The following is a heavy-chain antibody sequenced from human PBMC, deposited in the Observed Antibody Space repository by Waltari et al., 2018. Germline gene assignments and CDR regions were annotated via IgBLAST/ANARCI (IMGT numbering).Heavy chain of an antibody. CDR2: IIPIFGTA. D-gene: IGHD1-26*01. V-gene: IGHV1-69*12. J-gene: IGHJ6*03. Sequence: QVQLVQSGAEVQKPGSSVKVSCKASGGTFSSDAICWVRQAPGQGLEWMGGIIPIFGTANYAQKFQGRVTITADESTSTAYMELSSLRSEDTAGYYCARGRSDYYYYYYMDVWGKGTTVTISS. CDR1: GGTFSSDA. CDR3: ARGRSDYYYYYYMDV.